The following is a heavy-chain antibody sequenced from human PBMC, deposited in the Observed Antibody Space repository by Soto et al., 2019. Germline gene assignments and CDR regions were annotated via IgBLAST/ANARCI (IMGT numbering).Heavy chain of an antibody. CDR2: IYDTGST. CDR1: GSEITTYY. D-gene: IGHD3-9*01. V-gene: IGHV4-59*01. J-gene: IGHJ5*02. Sequence: PSETLSLACTVSGSEITTYYWSWLRQSPGKGLEWIGHIYDTGSTTYNPSLKSRVTISVDTSNKQFSLRLTSVTAADTAVYYCARCPIDHNWFDPWGQGTLVTVSS. CDR3: ARCPIDHNWFDP.